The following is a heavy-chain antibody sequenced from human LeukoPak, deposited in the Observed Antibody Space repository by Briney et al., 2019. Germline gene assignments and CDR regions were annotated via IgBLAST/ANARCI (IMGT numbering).Heavy chain of an antibody. D-gene: IGHD2-2*01. CDR2: INPNSGGT. CDR1: GYTFTGYY. V-gene: IGHV1-2*06. CDR3: ARQGGVPAALYYYYMDV. Sequence: ASVKVSCKASGYTFTGYYMHWVRQAPGQGLEWMGRINPNSGGTNYAQKFQGRVTMTRDTSISTAYMELSRLRSDDTAVYYCARQGGVPAALYYYYMDVWGKGTTVTVSS. J-gene: IGHJ6*03.